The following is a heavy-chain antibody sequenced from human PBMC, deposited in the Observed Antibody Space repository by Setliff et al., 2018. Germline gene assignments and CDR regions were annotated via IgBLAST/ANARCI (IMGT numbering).Heavy chain of an antibody. CDR3: AKGGGRYHSAS. CDR2: INHSGSS. V-gene: IGHV4-34*01. J-gene: IGHJ4*02. CDR1: GGTFSDYF. Sequence: ASETLSLTCGASGGTFSDYFWTWIRQSPGKGLEWIGEINHSGSSNYNPSLKSRVTISIDTSNNQFSLKVTSVTAADTAVYYCAKGGGRYHSASWGQGTLVTVSS. D-gene: IGHD1-26*01.